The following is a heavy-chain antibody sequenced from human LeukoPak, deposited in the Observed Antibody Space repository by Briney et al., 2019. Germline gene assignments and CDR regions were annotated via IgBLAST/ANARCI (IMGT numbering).Heavy chain of an antibody. D-gene: IGHD6-19*01. CDR2: IKQDGSEK. CDR3: ARDPRNRGIAVAGRNY. CDR1: GFTFSSYW. J-gene: IGHJ4*02. Sequence: PGGSLRLSCAASGFTFSSYWMSWVRQAPGNGLEWVANIKQDGSEKYYVDSVKGRFTISRDNAKNSLYLQMNSLRAEDTAVYYCARDPRNRGIAVAGRNYWGQGTLVTVSS. V-gene: IGHV3-7*01.